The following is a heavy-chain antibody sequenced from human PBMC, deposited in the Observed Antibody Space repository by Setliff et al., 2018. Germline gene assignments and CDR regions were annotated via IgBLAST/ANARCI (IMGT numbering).Heavy chain of an antibody. CDR2: FDPEDGET. J-gene: IGHJ6*03. CDR1: GYTLTELS. D-gene: IGHD5-18*01. CDR3: ATGSPDSYGLGYYYYYYMDV. V-gene: IGHV1-24*01. Sequence: ASVKVSCKVSGYTLTELSMHWVRQAPGKGLEWMGGFDPEDGETIYAQKFQGRVTMTEDTSTDTAYMELSSLRSGDTAVYYCATGSPDSYGLGYYYYYYMDVWGKGTTVTVSS.